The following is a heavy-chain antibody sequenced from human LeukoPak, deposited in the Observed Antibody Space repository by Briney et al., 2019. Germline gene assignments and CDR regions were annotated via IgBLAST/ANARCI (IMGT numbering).Heavy chain of an antibody. CDR1: GDSFSSDDYL. J-gene: IGHJ5*01. Sequence: SETLSLTCTVSGDSFSSDDYLWTWIRQHPGKGLEFIGFTFYSGTSYYSPSLKSRATISLDTSRNQFSLFLSSVTVADTATYYCARNHANEPEYVSGTWFDSWGQGTPVTVSS. CDR3: ARNHANEPEYVSGTWFDS. V-gene: IGHV4-31*03. D-gene: IGHD3-10*01. CDR2: TFYSGTS.